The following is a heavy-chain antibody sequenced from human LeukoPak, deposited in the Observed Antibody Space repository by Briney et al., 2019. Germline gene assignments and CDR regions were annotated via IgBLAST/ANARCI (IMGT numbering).Heavy chain of an antibody. Sequence: PSETLCLTCIVSGGSISSYYWNWIRQPPGKGLEWIGYIYNSGSIKYNPSLKSRVTISADTSKNQFSLKLSPVTAADTAVYYCARDSPDHQCSGGSCSWFDPWGQGTLVTVSS. D-gene: IGHD2-15*01. J-gene: IGHJ5*02. V-gene: IGHV4-59*01. CDR2: IYNSGSI. CDR3: ARDSPDHQCSGGSCSWFDP. CDR1: GGSISSYY.